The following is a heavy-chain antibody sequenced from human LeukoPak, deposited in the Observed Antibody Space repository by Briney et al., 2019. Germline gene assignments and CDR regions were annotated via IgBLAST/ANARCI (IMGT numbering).Heavy chain of an antibody. D-gene: IGHD6-19*01. CDR3: AKEQYSSGWYAYSQH. V-gene: IGHV3-30*18. Sequence: GGSLRLSCAASGFTFSSDGMRGVRQAPGKGLEGLAVISYDGSNKYYEDSVKGRFTISRDNSKNTLYLQMNSLRAEDTAVYYCAKEQYSSGWYAYSQHWGQGTLVTVSS. CDR1: GFTFSSDG. CDR2: ISYDGSNK. J-gene: IGHJ1*01.